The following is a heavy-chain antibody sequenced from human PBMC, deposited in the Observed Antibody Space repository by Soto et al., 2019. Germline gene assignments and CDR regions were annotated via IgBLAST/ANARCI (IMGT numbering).Heavy chain of an antibody. CDR3: VRGDFYGDRQY. CDR1: GESLSGHY. J-gene: IGHJ4*02. V-gene: IGHV4-34*01. D-gene: IGHD4-17*01. Sequence: QVQLQQWGAGLLKTSETLSLTCAVYGESLSGHYWSWIRQPPGKGLEWIGEINHSGSTNYIPSLKSRVTISPDMSKNQFSLKLSPVTAADTAVYYCVRGDFYGDRQYWGQGTLVTVSS. CDR2: INHSGST.